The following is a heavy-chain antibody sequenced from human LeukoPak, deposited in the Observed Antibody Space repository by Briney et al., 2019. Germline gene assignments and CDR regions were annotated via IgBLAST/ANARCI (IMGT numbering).Heavy chain of an antibody. CDR3: ARDPRGPTVAGDY. J-gene: IGHJ4*02. CDR1: GGSITSHF. V-gene: IGHV4-4*07. D-gene: IGHD6-19*01. CDR2: IYTGENP. Sequence: SETLSLTCTVSGGSITSHFWSWIRQPAGMGPEWFGRIYTGENPSYNPSLKSRVTISLDKSKNQLSLNLSSVTAADTAIYYCARDPRGPTVAGDYWGQGTQVTVSS.